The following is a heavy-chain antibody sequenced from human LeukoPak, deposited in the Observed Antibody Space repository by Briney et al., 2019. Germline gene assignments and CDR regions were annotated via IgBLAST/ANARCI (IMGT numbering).Heavy chain of an antibody. D-gene: IGHD1-26*01. J-gene: IGHJ4*02. CDR3: TRVWNSGSFDY. Sequence: GGYPRLSCPAPGFTLGDYAMRWVRQAPGKGLERVGFIRSKAYGGTTEYAASVKGRFTISRDDSKSIAYLQMNSLKTEDTAVYYCTRVWNSGSFDYWGQGTLVTVSS. CDR1: GFTLGDYA. CDR2: IRSKAYGGTT. V-gene: IGHV3-49*04.